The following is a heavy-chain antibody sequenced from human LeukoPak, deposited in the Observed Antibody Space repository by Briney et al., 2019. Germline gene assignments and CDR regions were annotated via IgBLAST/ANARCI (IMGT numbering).Heavy chain of an antibody. Sequence: PSVKVSCTASGYTFTTYGISSVRQAPGPGLEWMGWVSAYNGNTNYAQKLQGRVTMTTDTSPSTAYMELRSLRSDDTAVYYCARVRPRWEQWLAALDYWGQGTLVTVSS. V-gene: IGHV1-18*01. CDR1: GYTFTTYG. D-gene: IGHD6-19*01. J-gene: IGHJ4*02. CDR2: VSAYNGNT. CDR3: ARVRPRWEQWLAALDY.